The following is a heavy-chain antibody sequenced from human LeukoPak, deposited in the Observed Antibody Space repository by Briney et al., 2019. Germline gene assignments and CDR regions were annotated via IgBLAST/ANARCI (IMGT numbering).Heavy chain of an antibody. CDR1: GFTFSSYW. D-gene: IGHD3-10*01. V-gene: IGHV3-7*01. CDR3: VRDRGWYHFDL. CDR2: IKEDATES. J-gene: IGHJ4*02. Sequence: PGGSLRLSCAASGFTFSSYWMTCIRQAPGKGLEWVAHIKEDATESRSAASVKGRFTISRDNTKNSLFLQLNSLRAEDTAVYYCVRDRGWYHFDLWGQGTLVTVSS.